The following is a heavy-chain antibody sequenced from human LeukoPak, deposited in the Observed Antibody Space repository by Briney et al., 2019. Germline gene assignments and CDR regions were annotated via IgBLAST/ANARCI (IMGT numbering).Heavy chain of an antibody. CDR2: INPNSGGT. D-gene: IGHD3-3*01. CDR3: ARDWDFWSGYSYYFDY. CDR1: GYTFTGYY. J-gene: IGHJ4*02. Sequence: GASVKVSCKASGYTFTGYYMHWVRQAPGQGLEWMGWINPNSGGTNYAQKFQGRVTMTRDTSISTAYMELSRLRSDDTAVYYCARDWDFWSGYSYYFDYWGQGTLVTVSS. V-gene: IGHV1-2*02.